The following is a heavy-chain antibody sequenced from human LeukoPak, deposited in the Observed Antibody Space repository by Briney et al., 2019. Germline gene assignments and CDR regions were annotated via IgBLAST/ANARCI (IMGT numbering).Heavy chain of an antibody. CDR2: IKQDGSEK. CDR1: GFTFGDYA. Sequence: PGGSLRLSCTASGFTFGDYAMSWVRQAPGKGLEWVANIKQDGSEKYYVDSVKGRFTISRDNAKNSLYLQMNSLRAEDTAVYYCAREPDIVVVVAATMFDPWGQGTLVTVSS. D-gene: IGHD2-15*01. CDR3: AREPDIVVVVAATMFDP. V-gene: IGHV3-7*01. J-gene: IGHJ5*02.